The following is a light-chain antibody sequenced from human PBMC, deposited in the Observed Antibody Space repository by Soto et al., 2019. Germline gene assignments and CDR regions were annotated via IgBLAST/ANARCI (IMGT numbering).Light chain of an antibody. Sequence: EIVLTQSPGTLSLSPGERGTLSCRASQNLGTLYLAWFQQKSGQAPRLLIYSASRRATGIPDRFTGSGSGTDFTLTINRVEPEDFAVYFCQQYGSSGTFGQGTKVE. J-gene: IGKJ1*01. CDR3: QQYGSSGT. CDR1: QNLGTLY. V-gene: IGKV3-20*01. CDR2: SAS.